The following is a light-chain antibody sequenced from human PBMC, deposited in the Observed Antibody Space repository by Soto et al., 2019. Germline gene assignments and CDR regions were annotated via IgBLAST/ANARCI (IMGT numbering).Light chain of an antibody. CDR2: EVT. Sequence: QSVLTQPASVSGSPGQSITISCTGTSIDIGPYDYVSWYQQHPGKAPKLMIYEVTNRPSGVSHRSSGSKSGSTASLTISGLQAEDEADYYCSSYTRNTALVFGPGTKLTVL. CDR3: SSYTRNTALV. CDR1: SIDIGPYDY. V-gene: IGLV2-14*01. J-gene: IGLJ1*01.